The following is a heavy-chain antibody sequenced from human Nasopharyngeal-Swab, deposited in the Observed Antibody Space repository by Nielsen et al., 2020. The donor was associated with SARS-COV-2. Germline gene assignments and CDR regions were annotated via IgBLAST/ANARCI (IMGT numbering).Heavy chain of an antibody. D-gene: IGHD2-21*02. V-gene: IGHV3-74*01. J-gene: IGHJ4*02. CDR1: GFTLSSYW. CDR2: ISGDGSNT. CDR3: ARDCGGDCYYFDY. Sequence: GESLKISCAASGFTLSSYWMHWVRQAPGKGLVWVSRISGDGSNTFYADSVKGRFTISRDNAKNTLYLQMNSLRAEDTAVYYCARDCGGDCYYFDYWGQGTLVTVSS.